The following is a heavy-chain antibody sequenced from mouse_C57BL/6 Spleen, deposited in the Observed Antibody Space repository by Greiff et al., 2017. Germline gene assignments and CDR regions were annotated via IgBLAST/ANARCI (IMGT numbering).Heavy chain of an antibody. Sequence: QVQLKQSGAELVRPGASVKLSCKASGYTFTDYYINWVKQRPGQGLEWIARIYPGSGNTYYNEKFKGKATLTAEKSSSTAYMQLSSLTSEDSAVYFCARSLFITTVVAPLDYWGQGTSVTVSS. CDR2: IYPGSGNT. CDR1: GYTFTDYY. J-gene: IGHJ4*01. V-gene: IGHV1-76*01. D-gene: IGHD1-1*01. CDR3: ARSLFITTVVAPLDY.